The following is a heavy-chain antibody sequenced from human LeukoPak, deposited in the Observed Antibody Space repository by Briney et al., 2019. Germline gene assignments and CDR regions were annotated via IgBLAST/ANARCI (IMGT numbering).Heavy chain of an antibody. J-gene: IGHJ4*02. CDR1: GGTFSSYA. CDR3: AGGRDGYNYHFDY. Sequence: SVKVSCKASGGTFSSYAISWVRQAPGQGLEWMGGIIPIFGTANYAQKFQGRVTITTDESTSTAYMELSSLRSEDTAVYYCAGGRDGYNYHFDYWGQGTLVTVSS. CDR2: IIPIFGTA. V-gene: IGHV1-69*05. D-gene: IGHD5-24*01.